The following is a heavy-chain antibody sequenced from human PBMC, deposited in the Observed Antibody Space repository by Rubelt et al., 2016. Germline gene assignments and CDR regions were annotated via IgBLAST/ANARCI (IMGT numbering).Heavy chain of an antibody. V-gene: IGHV4-39*01. CDR2: IFYSGSF. Sequence: QLQLQESGPGLVKPSETLSLTCTVSGASITSSGYYWGWIRQPPGKGLEWIGSIFYSGSFYYNPSLKSRVTISIDTSKNQFSLQRNAMTAADTSAYYCARPQYTWVSTIDYWGQGTLVTVSS. CDR1: GASITSSGYY. D-gene: IGHD6-13*01. J-gene: IGHJ4*02. CDR3: ARPQYTWVSTIDY.